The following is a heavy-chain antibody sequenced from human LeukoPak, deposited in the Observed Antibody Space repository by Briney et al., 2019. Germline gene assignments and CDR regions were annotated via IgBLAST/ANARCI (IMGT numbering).Heavy chain of an antibody. CDR2: ILYDGNNK. Sequence: GGSLRLSCVASGFTFSTYAMHWVRQAPGKGLEWVAVILYDGNNKYYADPVKGRFTISRDNSKNTLYLQMNSLRAEDTAVYYCARGRKYSYGTYYYGLDVWGQGTTVTVSS. V-gene: IGHV3-30-3*01. J-gene: IGHJ6*02. D-gene: IGHD5-18*01. CDR1: GFTFSTYA. CDR3: ARGRKYSYGTYYYGLDV.